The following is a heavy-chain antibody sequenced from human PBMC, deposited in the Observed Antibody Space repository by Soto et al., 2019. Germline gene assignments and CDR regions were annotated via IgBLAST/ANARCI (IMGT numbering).Heavy chain of an antibody. J-gene: IGHJ4*02. CDR1: SGSFSTYY. CDR2: IYSTGST. D-gene: IGHD6-13*01. V-gene: IGHV4-4*07. Sequence: SETLSLTCTVSSGSFSTYYWSWIRQPAGKGLEWIGRIYSTGSTLYNTSLKSRITMSVDTSKNQFSLKLSSVTAADTAVYYCAGGAAADYFDYWGQGTLVTVSS. CDR3: AGGAAADYFDY.